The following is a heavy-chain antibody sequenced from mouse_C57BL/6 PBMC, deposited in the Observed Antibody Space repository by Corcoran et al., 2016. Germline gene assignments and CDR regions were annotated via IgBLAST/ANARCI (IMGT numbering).Heavy chain of an antibody. CDR2: INPNNGGT. Sequence: EVQLQQSGPELVKPGASVKISCKASGYTFTEYYMNWVKQSHGKSLEWIGDINPNNGGTSYNQKFKGKATLTVDKSSSTAYMELRSLTSEDSAVYYCARIYYDYDEDYWGQGTTLTVSS. CDR3: ARIYYDYDEDY. D-gene: IGHD2-4*01. J-gene: IGHJ2*01. CDR1: GYTFTEYY. V-gene: IGHV1-26*01.